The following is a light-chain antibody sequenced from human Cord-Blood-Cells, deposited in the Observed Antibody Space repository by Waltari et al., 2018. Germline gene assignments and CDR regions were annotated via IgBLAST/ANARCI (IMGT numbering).Light chain of an antibody. CDR3: QAWDSSTVV. CDR1: KLGDKY. Sequence: SYELTQPPSVSVSLGQTASNTSSGDKLGDKYACWYQQKPGQSPVLVIYQDSKRPSGIPERFSGSNSGNTATLTISGTQAMDEADYYCQAWDSSTVVFGGGTKLTVL. V-gene: IGLV3-1*01. J-gene: IGLJ2*01. CDR2: QDS.